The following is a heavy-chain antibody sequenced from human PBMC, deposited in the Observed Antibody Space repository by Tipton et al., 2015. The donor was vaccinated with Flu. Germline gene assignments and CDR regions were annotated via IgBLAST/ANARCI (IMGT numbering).Heavy chain of an antibody. CDR2: IKQDGSEK. D-gene: IGHD3-10*01. J-gene: IGHJ3*02. Sequence: SLRLSCAASGFTFSSYLMSWVRQAPGKGLEWVANIKQDGSEKYYVDSVRGRFTISRDNAKNSLYLQMNSLRAEDTAEYYCARPVPGTRGAFDIWGQGTMVTVSS. V-gene: IGHV3-7*01. CDR3: ARPVPGTRGAFDI. CDR1: GFTFSSYL.